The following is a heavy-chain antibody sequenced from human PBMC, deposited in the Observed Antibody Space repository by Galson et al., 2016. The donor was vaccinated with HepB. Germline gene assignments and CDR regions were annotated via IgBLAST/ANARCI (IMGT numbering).Heavy chain of an antibody. Sequence: SETLSLTCTVSGGSMSSFYWSWIRQPPSRGLEYIGDIFSSGSARYNPPLKSRVSMSVDTSKNQFSLRLDSMTAADTAVYYCARRRAAAGHAFHFYGMDVWGQGTTVTVSS. CDR2: IFSSGSA. V-gene: IGHV4-59*08. J-gene: IGHJ6*02. D-gene: IGHD6-25*01. CDR1: GGSMSSFY. CDR3: ARRRAAAGHAFHFYGMDV.